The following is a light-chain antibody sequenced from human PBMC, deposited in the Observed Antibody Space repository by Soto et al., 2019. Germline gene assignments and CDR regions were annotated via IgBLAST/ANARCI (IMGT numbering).Light chain of an antibody. V-gene: IGKV3-15*01. Sequence: EIVMTQSPAILSLSPGERATLSCRASQSVDSSLAWYQQKPGQAPRLLIHGASTRAPDIPARFSGSGSGTEFTLTISSLQPDDFATYYCQQYNSYSLTFGQGTKVDIK. CDR1: QSVDSS. CDR2: GAS. J-gene: IGKJ1*01. CDR3: QQYNSYSLT.